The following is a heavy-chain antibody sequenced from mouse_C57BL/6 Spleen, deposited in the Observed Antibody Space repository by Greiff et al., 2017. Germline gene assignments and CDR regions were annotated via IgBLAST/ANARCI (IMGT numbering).Heavy chain of an antibody. V-gene: IGHV1-52*01. D-gene: IGHD2-4*01. CDR1: GYTFTSYW. CDR3: AREDYDYFDY. CDR2: IDPSDSET. J-gene: IGHJ2*01. Sequence: QVQLQQPGAELVRPGSSVKLSCKASGYTFTSYWMHWVKQRPIQGLEWIGNIDPSDSETHYNQKFKDKATLTVDKSSSTAYMQLSSLTSEGSAVYYCAREDYDYFDYWGQGTTLTVSS.